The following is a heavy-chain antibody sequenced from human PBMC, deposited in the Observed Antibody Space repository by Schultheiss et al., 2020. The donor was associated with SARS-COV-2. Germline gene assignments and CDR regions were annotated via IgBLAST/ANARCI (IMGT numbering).Heavy chain of an antibody. CDR1: GGSVSSGSYY. J-gene: IGHJ4*02. Sequence: SETLSLTCTVSGGSVSSGSYYWSWIRQPPGKGLEWIGYIYYSGSTNYNPSLKSRVTISVDTSKNQFSLKLSSVTAADTALYYCARGMDGDANDFWGQGTLVTVSS. CDR2: IYYSGST. V-gene: IGHV4-61*01. CDR3: ARGMDGDANDF. D-gene: IGHD4-17*01.